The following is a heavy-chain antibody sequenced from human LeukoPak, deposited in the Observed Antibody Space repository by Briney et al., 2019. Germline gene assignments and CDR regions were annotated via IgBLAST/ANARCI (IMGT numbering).Heavy chain of an antibody. J-gene: IGHJ3*02. CDR2: IYYSGST. CDR3: ARELRNYDFWSGPYAFDI. D-gene: IGHD3-3*01. Sequence: SETLSLTCTVSGGSISSSSYYWGWIRQPPGKGLEWIGSIYYSGSTYYNPSLKSRVTISVDTSKNQFSLKLSSVTAADTAVYYCARELRNYDFWSGPYAFDIWGQGTMVTVSS. V-gene: IGHV4-39*07. CDR1: GGSISSSSYY.